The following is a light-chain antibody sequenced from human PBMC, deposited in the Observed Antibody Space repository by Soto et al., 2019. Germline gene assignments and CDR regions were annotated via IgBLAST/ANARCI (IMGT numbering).Light chain of an antibody. CDR3: SSYTSSSTPV. CDR2: EVS. CDR1: SNDVGHYNY. V-gene: IGLV2-14*01. Sequence: QSALTQPASVSGSPGQSITISCTGTSNDVGHYNYVSWYQQHPGKAPKLMIYEVSNRPSGVSNRFSGSKSGNTASLTISGLQAEDEADYYCSSYTSSSTPVFGGGTQLTVL. J-gene: IGLJ3*02.